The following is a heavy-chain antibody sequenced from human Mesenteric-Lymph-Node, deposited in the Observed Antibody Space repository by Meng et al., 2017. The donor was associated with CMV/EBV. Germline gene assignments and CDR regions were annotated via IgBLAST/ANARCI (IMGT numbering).Heavy chain of an antibody. J-gene: IGHJ4*02. CDR3: ARYRVGGTHYDY. Sequence: CAASGFTFNSYWMHWVRQAPGKGLVWVSRINSDETSTTYADSVKGRFTISRDNAKNTLFLQMNSLRPEDTAVYYCARYRVGGTHYDYWGQGTLVTVSS. CDR2: INSDETST. CDR1: GFTFNSYW. D-gene: IGHD1-26*01. V-gene: IGHV3-74*01.